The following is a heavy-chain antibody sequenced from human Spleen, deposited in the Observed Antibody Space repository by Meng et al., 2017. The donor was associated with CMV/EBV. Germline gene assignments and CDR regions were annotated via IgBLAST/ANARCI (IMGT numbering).Heavy chain of an antibody. CDR2: INREGRDS. CDR1: GLTFSSYW. J-gene: IGHJ4*02. V-gene: IGHV3-7*01. D-gene: IGHD3-3*01. Sequence: GESLKISCVGSGLTFSSYWMSWVRQAPGKGLEWVANINREGRDSNYVDSVKGRFTISRDNGKSSLFLQMNSLRAEDTAVYYCARDYDFWSGYPGDYWGQGTLVTVSS. CDR3: ARDYDFWSGYPGDY.